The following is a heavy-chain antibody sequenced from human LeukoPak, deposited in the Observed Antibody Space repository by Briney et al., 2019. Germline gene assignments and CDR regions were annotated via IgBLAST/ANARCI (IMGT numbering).Heavy chain of an antibody. CDR2: ISYDGSNK. D-gene: IGHD6-13*01. CDR1: GFTFSSYA. Sequence: GGSLRLSCAASGFTFSSYAMHWVRQAPGKGLEWVAVISYDGSNKYYADSVKGRFTISRDNSKNTLYLQMNSLRAEDTAVYYCARAVAAAESGGWYYWGQGTLVTVSS. J-gene: IGHJ4*02. CDR3: ARAVAAAESGGWYY. V-gene: IGHV3-30-3*01.